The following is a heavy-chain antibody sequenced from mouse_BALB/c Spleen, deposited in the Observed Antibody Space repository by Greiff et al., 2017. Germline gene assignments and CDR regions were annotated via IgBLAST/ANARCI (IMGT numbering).Heavy chain of an antibody. CDR2: INPSTGYT. CDR3: ARRDGNYGGFAY. Sequence: VQLQQSGAELAKPGASVKMSCKASGYTFTSYWMHWVKQRPGQGLEWIGYINPSTGYTEYNQKFKDKATLTADKSSSTAYMQLSSLTSEDSAVYYCARRDGNYGGFAYWGQGTLVTVSA. V-gene: IGHV1-7*01. CDR1: GYTFTSYW. D-gene: IGHD2-1*01. J-gene: IGHJ3*01.